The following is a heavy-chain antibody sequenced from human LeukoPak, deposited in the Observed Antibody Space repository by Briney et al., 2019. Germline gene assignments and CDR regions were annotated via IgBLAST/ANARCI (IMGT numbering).Heavy chain of an antibody. Sequence: GGSLRLSCAASGFTFRSYAMHWVRQAPGKGLEWVANIKEDGSAKYYVDSVKGRFTLSRDNAKKSLFLQMNSLRAEDTAVYYCARGDYFDSSGVYIDAFDIWGQGTMVTVSS. J-gene: IGHJ3*02. CDR1: GFTFRSYA. CDR3: ARGDYFDSSGVYIDAFDI. CDR2: IKEDGSAK. D-gene: IGHD3-22*01. V-gene: IGHV3-7*01.